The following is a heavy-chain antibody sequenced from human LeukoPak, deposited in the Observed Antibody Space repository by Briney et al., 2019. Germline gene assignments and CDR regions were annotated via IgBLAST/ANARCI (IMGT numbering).Heavy chain of an antibody. J-gene: IGHJ4*02. Sequence: WGSLRLSCEASGFYFSAYLMSWVRQAPGKGLEWVANIKQDGSQDFYLDSVKGRFTISRDNGNNSLYLHMTRLRVEDTAVYYCARDLKGFNLRGQGALVTVSS. CDR1: GFYFSAYL. D-gene: IGHD1-14*01. V-gene: IGHV3-7*04. CDR2: IKQDGSQD. CDR3: ARDLKGFNL.